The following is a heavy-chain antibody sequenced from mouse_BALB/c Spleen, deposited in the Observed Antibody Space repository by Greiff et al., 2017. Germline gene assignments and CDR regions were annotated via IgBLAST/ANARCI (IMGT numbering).Heavy chain of an antibody. Sequence: VQLQQSGAELVRPGASVKLSCTASGFNIKDYYMHWVKQRPEQGLEWIGWIDPENGDTEYAPKFQGKVTMTADTSSNTAYLQLSSLTSEDTAVSYCDARDGYLDYWGEGTTLTGAS. V-gene: IGHV14-4*02. CDR1: GFNIKDYY. J-gene: IGHJ2*01. D-gene: IGHD2-3*01. CDR3: DARDGYLDY. CDR2: IDPENGDT.